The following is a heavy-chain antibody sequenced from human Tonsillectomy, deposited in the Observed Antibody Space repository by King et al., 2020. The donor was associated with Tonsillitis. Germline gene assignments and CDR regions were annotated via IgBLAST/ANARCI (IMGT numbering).Heavy chain of an antibody. J-gene: IGHJ6*02. V-gene: IGHV3-11*06. CDR3: ARVGGGYYDSSGYYSRYYYGMDV. Sequence: QLVQSGGGLVKPGGSLRLSCAASGFTFSDYYMSWIRQAPGKGLEWVSYISSSSSYTNYADSVKGRFTISRDNAKNSLYLKMNSLRAEDTAVYYCARVGGGYYDSSGYYSRYYYGMDVWGQGTTVTVSS. D-gene: IGHD3-22*01. CDR2: ISSSSSYT. CDR1: GFTFSDYY.